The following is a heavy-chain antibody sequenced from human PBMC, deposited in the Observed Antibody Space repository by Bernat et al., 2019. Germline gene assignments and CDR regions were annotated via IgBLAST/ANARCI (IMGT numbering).Heavy chain of an antibody. D-gene: IGHD3-9*01. Sequence: QVQLVQSGAEVKKPGASVKVSCKASGYTFTSYGISWVRQAPGQGLEWMGWISAYNGNTNYAQKLQGRVTMTTDTSTSTAYMELRSRRSNDTAVYYCAGAGDDILTDNWFDPWGQGTLVTVSS. J-gene: IGHJ5*02. V-gene: IGHV1-18*01. CDR1: GYTFTSYG. CDR2: ISAYNGNT. CDR3: AGAGDDILTDNWFDP.